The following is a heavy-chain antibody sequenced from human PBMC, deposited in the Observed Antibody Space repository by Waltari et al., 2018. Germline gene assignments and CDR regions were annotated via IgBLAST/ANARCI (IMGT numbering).Heavy chain of an antibody. CDR3: AGDIVAAYQDAFDI. CDR2: IHDSGST. Sequence: QVQLQESGPGLVKPSETLSLTCTVSGGSIRSYYGSWIRQPPGKGLEWIGYIHDSGSTSSNPSLKSRVTISVDTSKNQFSLKLSSVTAADTAVYYCAGDIVAAYQDAFDIWGQGTMVTVSS. D-gene: IGHD5-12*01. CDR1: GGSIRSYY. J-gene: IGHJ3*02. V-gene: IGHV4-4*09.